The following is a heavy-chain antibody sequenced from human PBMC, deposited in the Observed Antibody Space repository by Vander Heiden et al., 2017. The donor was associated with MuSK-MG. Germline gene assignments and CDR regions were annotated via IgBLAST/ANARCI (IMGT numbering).Heavy chain of an antibody. CDR1: GFTFSSYS. D-gene: IGHD4-17*01. CDR3: ARGPPMTTVTNYYYYYMDV. Sequence: EVQLVESGGGLVKPGGSLRLSCAASGFTFSSYSMNWVRQAPGKGLEWVSSISSSSSYIYYADSVKGRFTISRDNAKNSLYLQMNSLRAEDTAVYYCARGPPMTTVTNYYYYYMDVWGKGTTVTVSS. J-gene: IGHJ6*03. V-gene: IGHV3-21*01. CDR2: ISSSSSYI.